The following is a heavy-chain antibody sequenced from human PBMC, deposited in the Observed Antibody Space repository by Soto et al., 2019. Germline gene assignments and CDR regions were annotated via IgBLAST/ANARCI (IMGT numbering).Heavy chain of an antibody. CDR1: GYTFTSYY. CDR3: ARDFMASEYSSGWYLDC. V-gene: IGHV1-46*01. Sequence: QVQLVQSGAEVKKPGASVKVSCKASGYTFTSYYMHWVRQAPGQGLEWMGIINPSGGSTSYAQKFQGRINMTRETSTSTVYMELSSLGSEDTAVYYCARDFMASEYSSGWYLDCWGQGTLVTVSS. D-gene: IGHD6-19*01. CDR2: INPSGGST. J-gene: IGHJ4*02.